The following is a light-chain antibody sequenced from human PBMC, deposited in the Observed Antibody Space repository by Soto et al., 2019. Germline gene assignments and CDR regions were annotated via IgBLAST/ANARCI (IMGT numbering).Light chain of an antibody. Sequence: EVVLTQSPATLSLSPGERATLSCRASESVFGYLAWYQHKPGQAPRLLIYDASNRATGVPARFSGSGSGTDFTLTISSLEPEDFTVYYCQQRYRWPPITFGQGTRLDNK. CDR1: ESVFGY. V-gene: IGKV3-11*01. J-gene: IGKJ5*01. CDR2: DAS. CDR3: QQRYRWPPIT.